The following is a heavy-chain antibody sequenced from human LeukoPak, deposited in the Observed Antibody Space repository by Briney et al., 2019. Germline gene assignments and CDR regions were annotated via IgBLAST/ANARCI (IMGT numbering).Heavy chain of an antibody. CDR3: ARHYHYAWFGY. Sequence: GESLKISCKAFGYSFTNYWIAWVRQMPGKGLEWMGNFNPANSDTTYSVSFNGQVPLSADNSISTAYLQWSGLKASDTAMYYCARHYHYAWFGYWGQGTLVTVSS. D-gene: IGHD3-22*01. CDR1: GYSFTNYW. V-gene: IGHV5-51*01. CDR2: FNPANSDT. J-gene: IGHJ4*02.